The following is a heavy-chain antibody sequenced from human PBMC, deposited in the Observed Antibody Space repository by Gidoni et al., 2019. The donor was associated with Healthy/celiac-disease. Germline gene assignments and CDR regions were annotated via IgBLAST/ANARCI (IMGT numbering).Heavy chain of an antibody. V-gene: IGHV3-30-3*01. CDR2: ISYDGSNK. D-gene: IGHD2-15*01. CDR3: ARGPNKDIVVVVAATVGAFDI. J-gene: IGHJ3*02. Sequence: QVQLVESGGGVVQPGRSLRLPCAASGFPFSSYAMHWVRQAPGKGLEWVAVISYDGSNKYYADSVKGRFTISRDNSKNTLYLQMNSLRAEDTAVYYCARGPNKDIVVVVAATVGAFDIWGQGTMVTVSS. CDR1: GFPFSSYA.